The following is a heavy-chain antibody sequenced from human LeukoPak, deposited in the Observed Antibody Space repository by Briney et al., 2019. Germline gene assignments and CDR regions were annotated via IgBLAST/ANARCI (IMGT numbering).Heavy chain of an antibody. V-gene: IGHV4-59*08. CDR2: SHYSGST. Sequence: SETLSLTCTVSSGSISTYYWTWIRQPPGKGLEWIGFSHYSGSTNYNPSLKSRVTISVDTSKNQFSLKLSSVTAADTAVYYCASVRQQLVTDFDYWGQGTLVTVSS. CDR3: ASVRQQLVTDFDY. D-gene: IGHD6-13*01. CDR1: SGSISTYY. J-gene: IGHJ4*02.